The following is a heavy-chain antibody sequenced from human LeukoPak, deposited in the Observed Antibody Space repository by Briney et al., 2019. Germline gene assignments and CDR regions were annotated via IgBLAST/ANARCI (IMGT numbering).Heavy chain of an antibody. J-gene: IGHJ6*03. CDR3: ASAYSGSYYYYYYYMDV. Sequence: RGGSLRLSCAASGFTFSSYWMGWVRQAPGKGLEWVANIKQDGSEKYYVDSVKGRFTISRDNAKNSLYLQMNSLRAEDTAVYYCASAYSGSYYYYYYYMDVWGKGTTVTVSS. CDR2: IKQDGSEK. D-gene: IGHD1-26*01. CDR1: GFTFSSYW. V-gene: IGHV3-7*01.